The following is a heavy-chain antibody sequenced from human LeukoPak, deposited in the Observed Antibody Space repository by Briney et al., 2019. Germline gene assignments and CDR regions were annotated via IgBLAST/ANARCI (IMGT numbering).Heavy chain of an antibody. CDR1: GFTFSSYG. D-gene: IGHD5-12*01. CDR3: AKSGYDEIFDY. V-gene: IGHV3-30*02. J-gene: IGHJ4*02. Sequence: GGSLRLSCAASGFTFSSYGMHWVRQAPGKGLEWVAFIRYDGSNKYYADSVKGRFTISRDNSKNTLYLQMNSLRVEDTAVYYCAKSGYDEIFDYWGQGTLVTVSS. CDR2: IRYDGSNK.